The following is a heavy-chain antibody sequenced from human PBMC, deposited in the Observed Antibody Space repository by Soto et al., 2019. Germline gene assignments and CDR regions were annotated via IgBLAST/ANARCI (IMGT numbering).Heavy chain of an antibody. CDR1: GGSISSGGYY. CDR3: GSARNYDFWSGYYQPYNWFDP. V-gene: IGHV4-31*03. CDR2: IYYSGST. Sequence: PSETLSLTCTVSGGSISSGGYYWSWIRQHPGKGLEWIGYIYYSGSTYYNPSLKSRVTISVDTSKNQFSLKLSSVTAADAAVYYCGSARNYDFWSGYYQPYNWFDPWGQGTLVTVSS. J-gene: IGHJ5*02. D-gene: IGHD3-3*01.